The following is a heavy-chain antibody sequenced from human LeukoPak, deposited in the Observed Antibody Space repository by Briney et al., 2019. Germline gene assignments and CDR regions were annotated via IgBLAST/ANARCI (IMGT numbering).Heavy chain of an antibody. CDR2: ISSSGSNI. D-gene: IGHD2-2*02. V-gene: IGHV3-11*01. Sequence: PGGSLRLSCACAASGFTFSDYSTSWIRQAPGKRLEWVSFISSSGSNIYYADSVKGRFTISRDNAKNSLYLQMNSLSAEDTAVYYCARDSHRAIPALIRGWDYYFYMDVWGTGTMVTVSS. CDR3: ARDSHRAIPALIRGWDYYFYMDV. CDR1: GFTFSDYS. J-gene: IGHJ6*03.